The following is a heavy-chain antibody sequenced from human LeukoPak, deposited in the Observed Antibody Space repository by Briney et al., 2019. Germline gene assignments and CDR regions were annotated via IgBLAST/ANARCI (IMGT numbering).Heavy chain of an antibody. D-gene: IGHD3-10*01. CDR3: AKDQGFGEFRSVY. V-gene: IGHV3-23*01. CDR2: ISGSGGST. J-gene: IGHJ4*02. Sequence: GGSLRLSCAASGFTFSSYAMSWVRQAPGKGLEWVSAISGSGGSTYYADSVKGRFTISGDNSKNTLYLQMNSLRAEDTAVYYCAKDQGFGEFRSVYWGQGTLVTVSS. CDR1: GFTFSSYA.